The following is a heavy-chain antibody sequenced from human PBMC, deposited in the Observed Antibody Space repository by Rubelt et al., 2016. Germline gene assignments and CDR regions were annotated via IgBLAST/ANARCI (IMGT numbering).Heavy chain of an antibody. J-gene: IGHJ4*02. CDR1: GGSISNYY. CDR2: ISYRGST. CDR3: ARDVGQDVGYSYGYDY. V-gene: IGHV4-59*01. D-gene: IGHD5-18*01. Sequence: QVQLQESGPGLVKPSETLSLTCTVSGGSISNYYWSWIRQPPGKGLEWIGYISYRGSTTYNPSPTSRITISLDTSKNQFPRKLGAGTAAEAAVYYCARDVGQDVGYSYGYDYWGQGTLVTVSS.